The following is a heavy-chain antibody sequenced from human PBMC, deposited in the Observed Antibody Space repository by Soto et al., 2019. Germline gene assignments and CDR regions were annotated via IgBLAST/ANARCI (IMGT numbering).Heavy chain of an antibody. Sequence: EVQLLESGGGLVQPGGSLRLSCAASGFTFSSYAMSWVRQAPGKGLEWVSAISGSGGSTYYADSVKGRFTISRDNSKNTLYLQMNRLRAEDTAVYYCAKGIAAAGKLNWYFDLWGRGTLVTVSS. V-gene: IGHV3-23*01. D-gene: IGHD6-13*01. J-gene: IGHJ2*01. CDR1: GFTFSSYA. CDR3: AKGIAAAGKLNWYFDL. CDR2: ISGSGGST.